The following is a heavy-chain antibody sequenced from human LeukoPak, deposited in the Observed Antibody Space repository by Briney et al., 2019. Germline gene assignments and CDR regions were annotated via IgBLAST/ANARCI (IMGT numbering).Heavy chain of an antibody. CDR3: AKDKGSSSGSGSYGAFDI. V-gene: IGHV3-9*01. CDR2: ISWNSGSI. Sequence: GGSLRLSCAASGFTFDDYAMHWVRQAPGKGLEWVSGISWNSGSIGYADSVKGRFTISRDNAKNSLYLQMNSLRAEDTALYYCAKDKGSSSGSGSYGAFDIWGQGTMVTVSS. J-gene: IGHJ3*02. D-gene: IGHD3-10*01. CDR1: GFTFDDYA.